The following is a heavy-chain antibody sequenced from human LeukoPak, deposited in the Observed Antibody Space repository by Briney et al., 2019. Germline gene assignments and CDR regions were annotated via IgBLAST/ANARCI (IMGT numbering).Heavy chain of an antibody. D-gene: IGHD3-3*01. CDR1: GGSFSGYY. V-gene: IGHV4-34*01. Sequence: PSETLSLTCAVYGGSFSGYYWSWIRQPPGKGLEWIGEINHSGSTNYNPSLKSRVTISVDTSKNQFSLKLSSVTAADTAVYYCARSIFGVVIISRYFDYWGQGTLVTVSS. J-gene: IGHJ4*02. CDR3: ARSIFGVVIISRYFDY. CDR2: INHSGST.